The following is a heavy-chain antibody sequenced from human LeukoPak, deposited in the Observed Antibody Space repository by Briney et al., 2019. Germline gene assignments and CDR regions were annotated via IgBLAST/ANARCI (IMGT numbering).Heavy chain of an antibody. V-gene: IGHV3-30*02. CDR2: IRYDGSNK. D-gene: IGHD2-2*01. J-gene: IGHJ3*02. Sequence: PGGSLRLSCAASGFTFTIYVMHWVRQAPGKGLEWGAFIRYDGSNKYYADSVKGRFTISRDNSKNTLYLQMNSLRAEDTAVYYCAKDHPPIVVVPAAGFDIWGQGTMVTVSS. CDR1: GFTFTIYV. CDR3: AKDHPPIVVVPAAGFDI.